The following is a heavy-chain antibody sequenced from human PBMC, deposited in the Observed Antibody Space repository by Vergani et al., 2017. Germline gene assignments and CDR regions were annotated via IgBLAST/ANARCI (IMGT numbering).Heavy chain of an antibody. J-gene: IGHJ4*02. CDR1: GGSISSYY. D-gene: IGHD4-17*01. V-gene: IGHV4-59*01. Sequence: QVQLQESGPGLVKPSETLSLTCTVSGGSISSYYWSWIRQPPGKGLEWIGYIYYSGSTNYNPSLKSRVTISVDTSKNQFSLKLSSVTAADTAVYYCAKDERPVTTGENFDYWGQGTLVTVSS. CDR2: IYYSGST. CDR3: AKDERPVTTGENFDY.